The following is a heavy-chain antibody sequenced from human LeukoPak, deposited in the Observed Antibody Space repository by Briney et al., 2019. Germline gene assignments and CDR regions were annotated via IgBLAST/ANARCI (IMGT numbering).Heavy chain of an antibody. CDR3: VRDPSGRGMDV. D-gene: IGHD6-19*01. V-gene: IGHV3-13*01. J-gene: IGHJ6*02. CDR1: GFTFSTYD. Sequence: HPGGSLRLSCAASGFTFSTYDFQWVRQAIGKGLEWVSLIGTAGDTHYAGSVKGRFTVSRENAKNSLYLQMNNLRAGDTAVYYCVRDPSGRGMDVWGQGTTVTVSS. CDR2: IGTAGDT.